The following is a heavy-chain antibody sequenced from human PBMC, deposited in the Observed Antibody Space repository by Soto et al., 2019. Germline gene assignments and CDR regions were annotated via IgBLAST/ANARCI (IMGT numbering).Heavy chain of an antibody. CDR2: IYYSGST. CDR3: ARGRTVTTFGPRKGDDWFDP. J-gene: IGHJ5*02. Sequence: PSETLSLTCTVSGGSISSGGYYWSWIRQHPGKGLEWIGYIYYSGSTYYNPSLKSRVTISVDTSKNQFSLKLSSVTAADTAVYYCARGRTVTTFGPRKGDDWFDPWGQGTLVTVSS. D-gene: IGHD4-17*01. V-gene: IGHV4-31*03. CDR1: GGSISSGGYY.